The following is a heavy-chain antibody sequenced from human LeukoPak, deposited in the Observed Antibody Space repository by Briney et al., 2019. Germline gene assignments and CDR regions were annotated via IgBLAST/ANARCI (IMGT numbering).Heavy chain of an antibody. J-gene: IGHJ3*02. CDR3: ARGYTYYYDSSGYYPGNAFDI. CDR1: GYTFTSYY. V-gene: IGHV1-46*01. CDR2: INPSGGST. D-gene: IGHD3-22*01. Sequence: ASVKVSCKASGYTFTSYYMHWVRQAPGQGLEWMGIINPSGGSTSYAQKFQGRVTMTRDMSTSTVYMELSSLRSEDTAVYYCARGYTYYYDSSGYYPGNAFDIWGQGTMVTVSS.